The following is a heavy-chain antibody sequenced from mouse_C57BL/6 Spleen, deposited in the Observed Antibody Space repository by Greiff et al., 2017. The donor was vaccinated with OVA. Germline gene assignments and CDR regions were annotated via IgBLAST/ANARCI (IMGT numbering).Heavy chain of an antibody. J-gene: IGHJ1*03. D-gene: IGHD2-3*01. CDR1: GYSFTSYY. Sequence: VQLQQSGPELVKPGASVKISCKASGYSFTSYYIHWVKQRPGQGLEWIGWIYPGSGNTKYNEKFKGKATLTADTSSSTAYMQLSSLTSEDSAVYYCARGGYDGYYPYWYFDVWGTGTTVTVSS. CDR3: ARGGYDGYYPYWYFDV. CDR2: IYPGSGNT. V-gene: IGHV1-66*01.